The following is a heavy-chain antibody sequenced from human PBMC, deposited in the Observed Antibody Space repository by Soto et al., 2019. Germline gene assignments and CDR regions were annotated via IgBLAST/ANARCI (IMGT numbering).Heavy chain of an antibody. J-gene: IGHJ4*02. CDR3: AKDSWYFDL. CDR2: IDTSGSST. Sequence: PGGSLRLSCEASGFIFTNFWMHWVRQVPGKGLVSVSRIDTSGSSTSYADSVKGRFTISRDNAKNTVSLQMNSLRAEDTGVYYCAKDSWYFDLWSQGSLVTVSS. V-gene: IGHV3-74*01. CDR1: GFIFTNFW. D-gene: IGHD6-13*01.